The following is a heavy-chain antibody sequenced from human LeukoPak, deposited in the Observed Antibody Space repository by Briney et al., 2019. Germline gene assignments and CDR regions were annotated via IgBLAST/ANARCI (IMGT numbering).Heavy chain of an antibody. J-gene: IGHJ4*02. CDR1: GFTFSSYS. CDR3: ARDLPASYYDILTGYYSPSYFDY. Sequence: GGSLRLSCAAFGFTFSSYSMNWVRQAPGKGLEWLSYTTSSGGTIYYADSVKGRFTISRDNAKNSLYLQMNSLRDEDTAVYYCARDLPASYYDILTGYYSPSYFDYWGQGTLVTVSS. V-gene: IGHV3-48*02. CDR2: TTSSGGTI. D-gene: IGHD3-9*01.